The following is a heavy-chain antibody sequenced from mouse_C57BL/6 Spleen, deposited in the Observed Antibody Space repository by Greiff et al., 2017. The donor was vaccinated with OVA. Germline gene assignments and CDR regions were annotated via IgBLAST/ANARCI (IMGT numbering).Heavy chain of an antibody. Sequence: QVQLQQPGAELVRPGSSVKLSCKASGYTFTSYWMHWVKQRPIQGLEWIGNIDPSDSETHYNQKFKDKATLTVDKSSSTAYMQLSSLTSEDSAVSYCARARKGGFAYWGQGTLVTVSA. J-gene: IGHJ3*01. V-gene: IGHV1-52*01. CDR3: ARARKGGFAY. D-gene: IGHD3-1*01. CDR2: IDPSDSET. CDR1: GYTFTSYW.